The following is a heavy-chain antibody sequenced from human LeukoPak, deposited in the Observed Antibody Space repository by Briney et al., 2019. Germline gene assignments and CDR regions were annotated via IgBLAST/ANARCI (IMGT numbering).Heavy chain of an antibody. J-gene: IGHJ4*02. Sequence: SETLSLTCTVSGGSISSYYRSWIRQPPGKGLEWIGYIYYSGSTNYNPSLKSRVTISVDTSKNQFSLKLSSVTAADTAVYYCARDDSSGLYFDYWGQGSLVTVSS. CDR3: ARDDSSGLYFDY. D-gene: IGHD3-22*01. CDR1: GGSISSYY. CDR2: IYYSGST. V-gene: IGHV4-59*01.